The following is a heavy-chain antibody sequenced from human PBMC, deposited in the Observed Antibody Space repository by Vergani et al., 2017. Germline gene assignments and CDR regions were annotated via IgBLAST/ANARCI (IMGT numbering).Heavy chain of an antibody. Sequence: QVQLEESGPGLVKPSETLSLTCTVSGGSFNTYYWSWIRQSPGKGLEWIGYIYSTGSTNYNPSLNSRVTMSVDTSKNQFSLKLRFVTAADTAVYFCARVMYRDEASTGYRLEGMDIWGQGTTVT. J-gene: IGHJ6*02. D-gene: IGHD3-9*01. CDR2: IYSTGST. V-gene: IGHV4-59*13. CDR3: ARVMYRDEASTGYRLEGMDI. CDR1: GGSFNTYY.